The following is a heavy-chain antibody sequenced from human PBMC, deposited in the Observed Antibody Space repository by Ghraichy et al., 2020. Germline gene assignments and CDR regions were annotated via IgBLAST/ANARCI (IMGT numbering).Heavy chain of an antibody. CDR3: ARHRMMAGHDAFDI. D-gene: IGHD6-19*01. Sequence: SETLSLTCTVSGGSISSYYWSWIRQPPGKGLEWIGYIYTSGSTNYNPSLKSRVTISVDTSKNQFSLKLSSVTAADTAVYYCARHRMMAGHDAFDIWGQGTMVTVSS. CDR2: IYTSGST. V-gene: IGHV4-4*09. CDR1: GGSISSYY. J-gene: IGHJ3*02.